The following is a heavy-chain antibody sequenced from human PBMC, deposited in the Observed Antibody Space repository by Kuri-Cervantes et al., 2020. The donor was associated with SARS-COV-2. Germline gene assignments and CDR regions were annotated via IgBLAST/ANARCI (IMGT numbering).Heavy chain of an antibody. CDR1: GGTFSSYA. J-gene: IGHJ6*02. D-gene: IGHD5-18*01. CDR3: ATLPLPAMGYYGMDV. Sequence: SVKVSCKASGGTFSSYAISWVRQAPGQGLEWMGGIIPILGIANYAQKFQGRVTMTEDTSTDTAYMELSSLRSEDTAVYYCATLPLPAMGYYGMDVWGQGTTVTVSS. CDR2: IIPILGIA. V-gene: IGHV1-69*10.